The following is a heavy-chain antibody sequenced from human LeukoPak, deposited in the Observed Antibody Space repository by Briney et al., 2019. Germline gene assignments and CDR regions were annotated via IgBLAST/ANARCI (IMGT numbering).Heavy chain of an antibody. Sequence: PGGSLRLSCAASGFTFSSYAMSWVRQAPGKGLEWVSAISGSGGSTYYADSVKGRFTISRDNSKNTLYLQMNSLRTEDTAVYYCAKCRYYDYVWGSYPDCWGQGNLVTVSS. D-gene: IGHD3-16*02. CDR3: AKCRYYDYVWGSYPDC. V-gene: IGHV3-23*01. CDR1: GFTFSSYA. J-gene: IGHJ4*02. CDR2: ISGSGGST.